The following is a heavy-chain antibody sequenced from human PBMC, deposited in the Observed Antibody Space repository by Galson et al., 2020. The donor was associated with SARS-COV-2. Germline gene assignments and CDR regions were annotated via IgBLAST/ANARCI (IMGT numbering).Heavy chain of an antibody. CDR3: AKDSLYYDFWSGYLVTSDYYYYYYMDV. V-gene: IGHV3-30*18. Sequence: GESLKISCAASGFTFSSYGMHWVRQAPGKGLEWVAVISYDGSNKYYADSVKGRFTISRDNSKNTLYLQMNSLRAEDTAVYYCAKDSLYYDFWSGYLVTSDYYYYYYMDVWGKGTTVTVSS. CDR2: ISYDGSNK. J-gene: IGHJ6*03. CDR1: GFTFSSYG. D-gene: IGHD3-3*01.